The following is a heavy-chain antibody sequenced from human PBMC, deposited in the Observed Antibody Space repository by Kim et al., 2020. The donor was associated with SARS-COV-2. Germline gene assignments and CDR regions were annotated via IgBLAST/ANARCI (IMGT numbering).Heavy chain of an antibody. J-gene: IGHJ4*02. Sequence: SETLSPTCTVSGGSISSYYWSWIRQPPGKGLEWIGYIYYSGSTNYNPSLKSRVTISVDTSKNQFSLKLSSVTAADTAVYYCAREGWSRYFDYWGQGTLVT. D-gene: IGHD3-9*01. CDR3: AREGWSRYFDY. V-gene: IGHV4-59*01. CDR1: GGSISSYY. CDR2: IYYSGST.